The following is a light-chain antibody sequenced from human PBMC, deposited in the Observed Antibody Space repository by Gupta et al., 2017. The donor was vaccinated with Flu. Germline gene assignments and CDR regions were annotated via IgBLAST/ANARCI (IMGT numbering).Light chain of an antibody. V-gene: IGLV3-1*01. CDR2: QDT. CDR1: KLGNKY. J-gene: IGLJ3*02. Sequence: TCSRDKLGNKYVCWYQQKPGQSAVLLLYQDTKRPSGIPDRISGSNSGNTATLTISEAQAVDEGDYCCQAWDSNTIVFGRGTKLTVL. CDR3: QAWDSNTIV.